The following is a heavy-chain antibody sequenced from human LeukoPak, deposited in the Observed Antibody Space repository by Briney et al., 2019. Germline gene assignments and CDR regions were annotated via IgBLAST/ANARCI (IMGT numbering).Heavy chain of an antibody. Sequence: HPGGSLRLSCAASTSTGLVWMDWVRTAPGKGLVWVARIKSDGTSANYADSVRGRFTISRDDAKNTLYLLMNSLGDEDTAVYYCGILPPGYWGQGTQVTVS. CDR3: GILPPGY. CDR2: IKSDGTSA. V-gene: IGHV3-74*01. CDR1: TSTGLVW. J-gene: IGHJ4*02. D-gene: IGHD2-8*02.